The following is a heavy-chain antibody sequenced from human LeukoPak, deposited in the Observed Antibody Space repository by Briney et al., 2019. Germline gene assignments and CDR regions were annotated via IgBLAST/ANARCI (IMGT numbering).Heavy chain of an antibody. CDR2: IRYDGTNK. CDR1: GFIFSTYG. Sequence: PGGSLRLSCAASGFIFSTYGVHWVRQAPGKGLERVAFIRYDGTNKYYADSVKGRFTISRGNSKNTLYLQMNSLRAEDTAVYYCAIGPYYDISAHPLEWGQGTLVTVSS. J-gene: IGHJ4*02. V-gene: IGHV3-30*02. D-gene: IGHD3-22*01. CDR3: AIGPYYDISAHPLE.